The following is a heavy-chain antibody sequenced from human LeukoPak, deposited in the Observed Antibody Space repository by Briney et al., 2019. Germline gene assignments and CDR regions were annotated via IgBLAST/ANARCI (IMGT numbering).Heavy chain of an antibody. CDR1: GVSLRGYY. J-gene: IGHJ6*03. Sequence: SETLSLTCAVYGVSLRGYYWSWIRQSPEKGLEWIGEVNHEGDSTYSPSLKSRLTVSLDMSQNQFSLNLRSVTAADTAVYFCARGSNYVSDYYFDVWGKGTTVIVSS. V-gene: IGHV4-34*01. CDR3: ARGSNYVSDYYFDV. D-gene: IGHD4-11*01. CDR2: VNHEGDS.